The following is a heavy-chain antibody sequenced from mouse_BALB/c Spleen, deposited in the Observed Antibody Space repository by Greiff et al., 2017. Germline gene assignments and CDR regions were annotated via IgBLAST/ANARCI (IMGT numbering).Heavy chain of an antibody. CDR1: GYTFTSYV. CDR2: INPYNDGT. V-gene: IGHV1-14*01. J-gene: IGHJ4*01. CDR3: ARWGDYYAMDY. Sequence: EVQLQQSGPELVKPGASVKMSCKASGYTFTSYVMYWVKQKPGQGLEWIGYINPYNDGTKYNEKFKGKATLTSDKSSSTAYMQLKSLTSEDSAVYYCARWGDYYAMDYWGQGTSVTVSS.